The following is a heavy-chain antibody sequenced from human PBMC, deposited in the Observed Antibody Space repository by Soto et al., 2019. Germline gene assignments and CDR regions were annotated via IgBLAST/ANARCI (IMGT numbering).Heavy chain of an antibody. CDR2: IYYSGST. Sequence: PSETLSLTCTVSGGSISSYYWIWLRQPPGKGLEWIGYIYYSGSTNYNPSLKSRVTISVDTSKNQFSLNLSSVTAADTAVYYCASSNIAAAGFYYYGMDVWGRGTTVTVSS. J-gene: IGHJ6*02. V-gene: IGHV4-59*01. CDR1: GGSISSYY. D-gene: IGHD6-13*01. CDR3: ASSNIAAAGFYYYGMDV.